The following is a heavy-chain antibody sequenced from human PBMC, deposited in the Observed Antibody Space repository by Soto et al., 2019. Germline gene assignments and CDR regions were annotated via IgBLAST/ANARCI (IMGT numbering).Heavy chain of an antibody. CDR2: IDWDDDK. CDR1: GFSLSTNGMC. Sequence: ESPPTPGNPTQTLTLTCTFSGFSLSTNGMCVSWIRQPPGKALEWLARIDWDDDKYYSTSLKTRLTISKDTSRNQVVLTMTNMDPVDTATYYCARMGQYYDILTGYWSGYYFDYWGQGTLVTSPQ. D-gene: IGHD3-9*01. CDR3: ARMGQYYDILTGYWSGYYFDY. V-gene: IGHV2-70*11. J-gene: IGHJ4*02.